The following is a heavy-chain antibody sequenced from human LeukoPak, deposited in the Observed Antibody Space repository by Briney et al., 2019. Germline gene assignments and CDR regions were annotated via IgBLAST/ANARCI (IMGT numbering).Heavy chain of an antibody. J-gene: IGHJ3*02. CDR3: ARCVVVPAATLGGDAFDI. Sequence: VASVKVSCKASGGTSSPYGITWVRQAPGQGLEWMGRILPVLGITNYAQKFQGRVTITTDESTSTAYMELSSLRSEDTAVYYCARCVVVPAATLGGDAFDIWGQGTMVTVSS. CDR1: GGTSSPYG. V-gene: IGHV1-69*04. D-gene: IGHD2-2*01. CDR2: ILPVLGIT.